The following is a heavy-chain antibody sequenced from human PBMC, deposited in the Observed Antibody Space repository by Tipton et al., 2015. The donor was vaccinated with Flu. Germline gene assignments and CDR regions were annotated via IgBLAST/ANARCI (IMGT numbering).Heavy chain of an antibody. CDR1: GFTFSSDW. J-gene: IGHJ4*02. D-gene: IGHD2-15*01. Sequence: SLRLSCAASGFTFSSDWMSWVRQAPGKGLEWVANIKEDGSEKNYVHSVKGRFTISRDNAQTSRFLQMNSLRAEDTAVYYCGKGYGGSSWGQGTLVTVSS. V-gene: IGHV3-7*01. CDR3: GKGYGGSS. CDR2: IKEDGSEK.